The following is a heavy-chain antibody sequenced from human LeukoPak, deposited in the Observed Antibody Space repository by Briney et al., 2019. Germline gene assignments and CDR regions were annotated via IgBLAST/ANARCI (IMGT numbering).Heavy chain of an antibody. CDR1: DGSVSSGSYY. CDR2: IYYSGST. J-gene: IGHJ2*01. CDR3: ARDWYTSGWPGSYFDP. Sequence: PSETLSLTCTVSDGSVSSGSYYWSWIRQPPGKGLEWIGYIYYSGSTNYSPSLKSRVTISIDTSKNQFSLKLSSVTAADTAVYYCARDWYTSGWPGSYFDPWGRGTLVTVSS. D-gene: IGHD6-19*01. V-gene: IGHV4-61*01.